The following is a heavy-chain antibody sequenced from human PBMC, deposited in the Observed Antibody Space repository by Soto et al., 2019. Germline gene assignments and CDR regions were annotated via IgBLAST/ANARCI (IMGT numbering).Heavy chain of an antibody. D-gene: IGHD3-22*01. CDR2: INAGNGNT. CDR1: GYTFTSYA. CDR3: ARNRGYYESSGYYYADDAFEI. J-gene: IGHJ3*02. V-gene: IGHV1-3*01. Sequence: GSSVKVSCKASGYTFTSYAMHWVRQAPGQRLEWMGWINAGNGNTKYSQKFQGRVTITRDTSASTAYMELSSLRSEDTAVYYCARNRGYYESSGYYYADDAFEIWGQGKMVSVS.